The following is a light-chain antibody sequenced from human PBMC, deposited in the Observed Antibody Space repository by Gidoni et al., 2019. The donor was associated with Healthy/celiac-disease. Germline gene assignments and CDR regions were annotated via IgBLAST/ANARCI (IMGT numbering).Light chain of an antibody. CDR1: TLGDKY. CDR2: QDS. CDR3: QAWDSSTVV. Sequence: SYELTQPPSVSVSPGQTASITCSGDTLGDKYACWYQQKPGQSPVLVIYQDSKRPSGIPERFSGSNSGNTATLTISGTQAMDEADYYCQAWDSSTVVFGGGTKLTV. V-gene: IGLV3-1*01. J-gene: IGLJ2*01.